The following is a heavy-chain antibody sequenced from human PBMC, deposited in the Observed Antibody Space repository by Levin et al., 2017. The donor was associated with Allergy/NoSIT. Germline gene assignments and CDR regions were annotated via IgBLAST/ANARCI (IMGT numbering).Heavy chain of an antibody. CDR1: SGSFSGYH. Sequence: SETLSLTCTVYSGSFSGYHWSWIRQPPGKGLEWIGEISHSGSTTYNPSLKSRVTISADTSNNQFYLKLSSLTAADTAVYYCARSGGYSYGQTPLRRLYYYYGIDVWGPGTTVTVSS. J-gene: IGHJ6*02. D-gene: IGHD5-12*01. V-gene: IGHV4-34*01. CDR3: ARSGGYSYGQTPLRRLYYYYGIDV. CDR2: ISHSGST.